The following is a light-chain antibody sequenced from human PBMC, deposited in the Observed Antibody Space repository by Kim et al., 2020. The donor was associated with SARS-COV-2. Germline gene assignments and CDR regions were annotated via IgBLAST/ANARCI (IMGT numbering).Light chain of an antibody. CDR3: AAWDDSLNGWV. Sequence: QSVLTQPPSASGTPGQRVTISCSGSSSNIGSNIVNWYQQFPGTAPKLLIYSNNQRPSGVPDRFSGSKSRTSASLAISGLQSEDEADYYCAAWDDSLNGWVFGGGTQLTVL. V-gene: IGLV1-44*01. CDR2: SNN. CDR1: SSNIGSNI. J-gene: IGLJ3*02.